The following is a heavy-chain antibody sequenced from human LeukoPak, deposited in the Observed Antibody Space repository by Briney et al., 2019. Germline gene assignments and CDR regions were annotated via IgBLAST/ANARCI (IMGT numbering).Heavy chain of an antibody. D-gene: IGHD6-19*01. J-gene: IGHJ4*02. CDR2: IKQDASEI. CDR3: ANRGAVAGAPVPSFDY. V-gene: IGHV3-7*03. CDR1: GFTFSNYW. Sequence: GGSLRLSCAASGFTFSNYWMHWVRQAPGKGLEWVANIKQDASEIYYVDSVKGRFSISRDNAKNSVYLQMNSLRAEDTAVYYCANRGAVAGAPVPSFDYWGQGTLVTVSS.